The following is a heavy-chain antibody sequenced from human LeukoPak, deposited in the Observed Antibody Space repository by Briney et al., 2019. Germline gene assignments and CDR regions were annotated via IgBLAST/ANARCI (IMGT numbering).Heavy chain of an antibody. J-gene: IGHJ4*02. D-gene: IGHD6-19*01. CDR2: IYYSGST. Sequence: KPSETLSLTYTVSGGSISSYYWSWIRQPPWKGLEWIGYIYYSGSTNYNPSLKSRVTISVDTSKNQFSLKLSSVTAADTAVYYCARDRLGYFDYWGQGTLVTVSS. CDR3: ARDRLGYFDY. CDR1: GGSISSYY. V-gene: IGHV4-59*12.